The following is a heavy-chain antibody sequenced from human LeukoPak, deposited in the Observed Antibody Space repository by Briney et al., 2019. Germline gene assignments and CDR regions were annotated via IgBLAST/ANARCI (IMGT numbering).Heavy chain of an antibody. J-gene: IGHJ4*02. CDR1: GGSFSGYY. CDR3: ARGGYDYVWGSYRSPNFDY. Sequence: SETLSLTCAVYGGSFSGYYWSWIRQPPGKGLEWIGEINHSGSTYYNPSLKSRVTISVDTSKNQFSLKLSSVTAADTAVYYCARGGYDYVWGSYRSPNFDYWGQGTLVTVSS. V-gene: IGHV4-34*01. CDR2: INHSGST. D-gene: IGHD3-16*02.